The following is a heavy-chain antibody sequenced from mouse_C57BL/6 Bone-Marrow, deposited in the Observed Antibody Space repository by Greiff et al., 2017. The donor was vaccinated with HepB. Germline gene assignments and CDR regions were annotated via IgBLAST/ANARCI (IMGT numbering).Heavy chain of an antibody. V-gene: IGHV1-26*01. CDR2: INPNNGGT. CDR3: ARHDGNSWYMDD. CDR1: GYTFTDYY. Sequence: EVQLQQSGPELVKPGASVKISCTASGYTFTDYYMHWVKQSHEKSLEWIGDINPNNGGTSYNQKFKGKATLTVDKSSSTAYMELRSLTSEVSAVYYGARHDGNSWYMDDWGKGTSVTVSS. D-gene: IGHD2-3*01. J-gene: IGHJ1*03.